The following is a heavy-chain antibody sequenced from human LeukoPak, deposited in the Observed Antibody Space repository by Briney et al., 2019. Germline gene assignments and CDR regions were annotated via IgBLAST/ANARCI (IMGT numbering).Heavy chain of an antibody. CDR1: GFTFSSYW. CDR2: INSDGIT. CDR3: AGAISAAGGG. J-gene: IGHJ3*01. D-gene: IGHD6-13*01. Sequence: PGGSLRLSCAASGFTFSSYWIHWVRQAPGKGLMWVSRINSDGITLYVDSVKGRFTISRDNAKNTVYLQMNSLRAEDTAVYYCAGAISAAGGGWGQGTMVTVSS. V-gene: IGHV3-74*01.